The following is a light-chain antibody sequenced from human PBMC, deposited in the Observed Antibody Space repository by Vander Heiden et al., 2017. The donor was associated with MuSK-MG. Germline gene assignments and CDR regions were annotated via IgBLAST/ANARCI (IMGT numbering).Light chain of an antibody. J-gene: IGLJ2*01. V-gene: IGLV3-1*01. Sequence: SYELTQPPSVSVSPGQTASITCSGAYLGDKYVSWYQQKPGQSPVLVVFQNRKRPSGIPDRFSGFNSGSTATLTISGTQTMDEGDYYCQAWDSTTMVFGGGTKLTGL. CDR3: QAWDSTTMV. CDR2: QNR. CDR1: YLGDKY.